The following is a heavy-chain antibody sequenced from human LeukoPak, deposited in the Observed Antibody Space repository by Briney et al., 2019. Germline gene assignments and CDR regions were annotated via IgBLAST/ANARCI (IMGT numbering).Heavy chain of an antibody. CDR3: GTDAFPSGYIKMGHDY. CDR1: GFTFSSYA. J-gene: IGHJ4*02. Sequence: GGSLRLSCSASGFTFSSYAMHWVRQAPGKGLEYVSAISSHGGSTYYADSVKGRFTISRDNSKNTLYLQMSSLRAEDTAVYYCGTDAFPSGYIKMGHDYWGQGTLVTASS. V-gene: IGHV3-64D*09. CDR2: ISSHGGST. D-gene: IGHD5-12*01.